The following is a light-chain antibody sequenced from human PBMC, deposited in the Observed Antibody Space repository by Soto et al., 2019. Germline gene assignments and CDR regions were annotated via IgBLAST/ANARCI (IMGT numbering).Light chain of an antibody. CDR2: GAS. CDR3: QQSYNSPQT. J-gene: IGKJ1*01. Sequence: VLTQSPATLSLSPGERATLSCRASQSVTSSYLAWFQQKPGQAPRLLIYGASRRATGIPDRFSGSGSGTDFTLTISNLQPEDFATYSCQQSYNSPQTFGQGTKVDIK. V-gene: IGKV3D-20*02. CDR1: QSVTSSY.